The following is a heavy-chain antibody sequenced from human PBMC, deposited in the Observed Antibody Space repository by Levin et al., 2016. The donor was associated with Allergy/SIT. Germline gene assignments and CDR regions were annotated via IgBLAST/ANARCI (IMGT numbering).Heavy chain of an antibody. CDR3: ARYDTSWFDQ. V-gene: IGHV4-39*01. CDR1: GGSTASSRYY. D-gene: IGHD1-1*01. Sequence: SETLSLTCTVSGGSTASSRYYWAWIRQPPGKGLEWIGTIYYTGTTSYNPSLTSRVTVSVDTSKNQFSLKLSSVTAADTAVYYCARYDTSWFDQWGQGSLVTVSS. CDR2: IYYTGTT. J-gene: IGHJ5*02.